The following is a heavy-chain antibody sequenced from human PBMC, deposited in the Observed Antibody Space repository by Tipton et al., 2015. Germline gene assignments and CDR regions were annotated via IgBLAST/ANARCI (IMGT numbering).Heavy chain of an antibody. D-gene: IGHD3-3*01. Sequence: TLSLTCTVSGGSISSYYWSWIRQPPGKGLEWIGYIYYSGSTNYNPSLKSRVTISVDTSKNQFSLKLSSVTAADTAVYYCARESAIRFLEWLPTAFDIWGQGTMVTVSS. CDR1: GGSISSYY. CDR2: IYYSGST. V-gene: IGHV4-59*01. J-gene: IGHJ3*02. CDR3: ARESAIRFLEWLPTAFDI.